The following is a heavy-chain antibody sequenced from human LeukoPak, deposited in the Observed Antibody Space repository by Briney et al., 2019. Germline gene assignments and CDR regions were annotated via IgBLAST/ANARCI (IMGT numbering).Heavy chain of an antibody. CDR3: TRDQGWQQFDS. J-gene: IGHJ4*02. D-gene: IGHD5-24*01. CDR2: INNHGSET. CDR1: AFTFSDYW. V-gene: IGHV3-7*01. Sequence: GGSLRLSCAASAFTFSDYWMTWVRQTPGKGLERVANINNHGSETYYVDPVRGRFTISRDNAKNSLYLQMNSLRDDDTAVYFCTRDQGWQQFDSWGQGTLVTVSS.